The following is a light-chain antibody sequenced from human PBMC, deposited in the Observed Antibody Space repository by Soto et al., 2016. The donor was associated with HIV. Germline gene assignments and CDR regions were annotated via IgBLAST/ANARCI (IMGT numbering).Light chain of an antibody. J-gene: IGLJ2*01. CDR1: NIGSKS. CDR2: DDS. V-gene: IGLV3-21*03. Sequence: SYVLTQPPSVSVAPGKTARITCGGYNIGSKSVYWYQQKSGQAPVLVVHDDSHRPSGIPERFSGSNSGNTATLTISRVEAGDEAGYYCQVWDSSSDHVVFGGGTKLTVL. CDR3: QVWDSSSDHVV.